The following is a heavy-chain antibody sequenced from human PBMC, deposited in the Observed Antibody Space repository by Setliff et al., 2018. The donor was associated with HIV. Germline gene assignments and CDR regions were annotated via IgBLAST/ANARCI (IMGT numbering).Heavy chain of an antibody. D-gene: IGHD3-22*01. CDR1: GLAFTNYG. CDR2: ISGNAGTI. CDR3: ARTYYDSRGYYYVGHYYHYYYMDV. Sequence: GGSLRLSCTASGLAFTNYGMHWVRQPPGKGLEWVSYISGNAGTIYYADSVKGRFTISRDNAKDSLYLQMNDLRAEDTAVYYCARTYYDSRGYYYVGHYYHYYYMDVWGKGTTVTVS. V-gene: IGHV3-48*01. J-gene: IGHJ6*03.